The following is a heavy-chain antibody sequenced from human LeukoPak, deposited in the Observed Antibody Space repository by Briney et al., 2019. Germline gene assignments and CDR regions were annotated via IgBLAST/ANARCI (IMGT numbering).Heavy chain of an antibody. Sequence: ASVQVSCKASGYTFTGYYMHWLRQAPGQGLEWMGWIDPVRGGTKYAQKFEGRVTMTRDTSTSTAFMELSRLRHDDTAVYYCARALFLHYFDVSVGGWFDPWGQGTLVTVSS. CDR2: IDPVRGGT. CDR1: GYTFTGYY. CDR3: ARALFLHYFDVSVGGWFDP. V-gene: IGHV1-2*02. J-gene: IGHJ5*02. D-gene: IGHD3-22*01.